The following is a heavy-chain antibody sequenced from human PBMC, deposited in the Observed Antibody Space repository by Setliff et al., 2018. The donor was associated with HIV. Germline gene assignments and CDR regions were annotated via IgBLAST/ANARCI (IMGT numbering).Heavy chain of an antibody. Sequence: PGESLRLSCITSGFTFGDYVMSWFRQAPGKGLEWVGFIRSKAHGGTTEYAASVEVRFIISRDGSKSIAYLQMNSLKTEDTAVYYCTRSNWGSTPDFDYWGQGTMVTVSS. CDR2: IRSKAHGGTT. V-gene: IGHV3-49*01. J-gene: IGHJ4*02. CDR3: TRSNWGSTPDFDY. CDR1: GFTFGDYV. D-gene: IGHD7-27*01.